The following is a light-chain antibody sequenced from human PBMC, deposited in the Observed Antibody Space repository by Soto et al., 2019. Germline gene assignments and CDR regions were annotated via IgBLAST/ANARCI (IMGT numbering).Light chain of an antibody. CDR2: GAS. Sequence: EIVLTQSPGTLSLSPAEVATLSCRASPSISSNLLAWYQQKRGQAPRLLIHGASNRATVIPGRFSGCGSGTDFTFAITRLEPEAFAVYYCQQYGGSPRSFGQGTKVE. CDR3: QQYGGSPRS. CDR1: PSISSNL. J-gene: IGKJ1*01. V-gene: IGKV3-20*01.